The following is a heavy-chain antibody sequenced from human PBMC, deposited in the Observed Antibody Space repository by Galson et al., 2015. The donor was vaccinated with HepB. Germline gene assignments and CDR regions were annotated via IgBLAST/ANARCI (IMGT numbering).Heavy chain of an antibody. CDR3: TKAPSIVDRAFDI. CDR1: GFTFSSYA. D-gene: IGHD2-15*01. V-gene: IGHV3-23*01. J-gene: IGHJ3*02. Sequence: SLRLSCAASGFTFSSYAMSWVRQAPGKGLEWVSGISGSGGSTHYADSVKGRFTISRDNSKNTLYLQMNSLRAEDTAIYYCTKAPSIVDRAFDIWGQGTMVTVFS. CDR2: ISGSGGST.